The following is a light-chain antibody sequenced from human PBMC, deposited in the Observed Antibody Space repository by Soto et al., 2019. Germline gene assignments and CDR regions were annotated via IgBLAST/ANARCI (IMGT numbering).Light chain of an antibody. CDR2: EVS. CDR1: SSDVGGYNY. V-gene: IGLV2-14*01. Sequence: LTQPASVSGSPGQSITISCTGTSSDVGGYNYVSWYQQHPGKAPKLMIYEVSNRPSGVSNRFSGSKSGNTASLTISGLQAEDEADYYCSSYTSSSPYVFGTGTRSPS. J-gene: IGLJ1*01. CDR3: SSYTSSSPYV.